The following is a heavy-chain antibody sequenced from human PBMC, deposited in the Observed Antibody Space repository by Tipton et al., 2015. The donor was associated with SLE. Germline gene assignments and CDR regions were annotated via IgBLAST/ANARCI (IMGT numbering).Heavy chain of an antibody. J-gene: IGHJ3*02. CDR2: SHKSGTT. V-gene: IGHV4-34*01. Sequence: TLSLTCAVYGGSFSCYYWSWIRQPPGKGLEWIWESHKSGTTNYHTSFKSRVTISVDTSKNQFSLRLSAVTAADTAVYYCARPGEAYSWDAFDIWGQGTMVTVSS. D-gene: IGHD2-21*01. CDR3: ARPGEAYSWDAFDI. CDR1: GGSFSCYY.